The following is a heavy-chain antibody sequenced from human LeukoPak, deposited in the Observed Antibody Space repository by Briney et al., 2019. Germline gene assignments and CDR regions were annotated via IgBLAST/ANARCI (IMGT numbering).Heavy chain of an antibody. Sequence: GSSVKVSCKASGGTFSSYAISWVRQAPGQGLEWMGRFIPILGIANYAQKFKGRVTITADKSTSTAYMELTSLRSEDTAVYYWARDGKDGYNSLYYSYGMDVWGQGTTVTVSS. CDR1: GGTFSSYA. V-gene: IGHV1-69*04. CDR3: ARDGKDGYNSLYYSYGMDV. CDR2: FIPILGIA. J-gene: IGHJ6*02. D-gene: IGHD5-24*01.